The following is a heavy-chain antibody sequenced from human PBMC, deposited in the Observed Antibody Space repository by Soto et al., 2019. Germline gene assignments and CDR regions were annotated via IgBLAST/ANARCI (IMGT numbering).Heavy chain of an antibody. V-gene: IGHV4-34*01. CDR3: ARGDGDYFDY. CDR1: GGSFSGYY. J-gene: IGHJ4*02. CDR2: INHSGST. Sequence: SETLSLTCAVYGGSFSGYYWSWIRQPPGKGLEWIGEINHSGSTNYNPSLKSRVTISVDTSKNQFSLKLSSVTAADTAVYYCARGDGDYFDYWGQGTLVTVSS. D-gene: IGHD4-17*01.